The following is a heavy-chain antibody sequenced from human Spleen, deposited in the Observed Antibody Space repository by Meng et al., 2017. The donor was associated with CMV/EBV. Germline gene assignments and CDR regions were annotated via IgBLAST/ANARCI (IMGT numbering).Heavy chain of an antibody. CDR1: GFTFSSYW. Sequence: LSCAASGFTFSSYWMHGVRQAPGKGLVWVSRINSDGSSTSYADSVKGRFTISRDNAKNTLYLQMNSLRAEDTAVYYCTNMVELNDYWGQGTLVTVSS. D-gene: IGHD1-7*01. CDR2: INSDGSST. V-gene: IGHV3-74*01. J-gene: IGHJ4*02. CDR3: TNMVELNDY.